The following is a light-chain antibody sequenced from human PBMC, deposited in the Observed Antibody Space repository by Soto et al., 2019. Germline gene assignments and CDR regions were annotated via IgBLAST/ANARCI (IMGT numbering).Light chain of an antibody. V-gene: IGKV3-20*01. Sequence: EIVLTQSPGTLSLSPGERATLSCRASESFARTYLAWYQQKPGQAPRLLIHGASSRATGIPDRFSGSNSGTDFTLTISRLEPEDSAVDYCQQYGASPLTFGGGTKVEIK. CDR3: QQYGASPLT. CDR1: ESFARTY. CDR2: GAS. J-gene: IGKJ4*01.